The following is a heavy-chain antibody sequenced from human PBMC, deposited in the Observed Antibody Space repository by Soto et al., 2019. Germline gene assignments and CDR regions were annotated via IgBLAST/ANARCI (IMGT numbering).Heavy chain of an antibody. CDR3: AKDYNNYWSGYYAH. J-gene: IGHJ4*02. CDR1: GFAFSSSA. D-gene: IGHD3-3*01. Sequence: GGSLRLSCAASGFAFSSSAMTWVRQAPGKGLEWVSSISWDSGIREYADSVKGRFTISRDNAKNSLYLEMNSLRADDTALYYCAKDYNNYWSGYYAHWGQGTPVTVSS. CDR2: ISWDSGIR. V-gene: IGHV3-9*01.